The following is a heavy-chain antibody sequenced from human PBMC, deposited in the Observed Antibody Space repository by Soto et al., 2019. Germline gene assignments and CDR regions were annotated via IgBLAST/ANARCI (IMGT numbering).Heavy chain of an antibody. CDR1: GFTFSSYG. V-gene: IGHV3-30*18. D-gene: IGHD6-13*01. CDR3: AKDLYGYSGDY. Sequence: QVQLVESGGGVVQPGRSLRLSCAASGFTFSSYGMHWVRQAPGKGLEWVAVISYDGSNKYYADSVKGRFTISRDNSKNTLYLQMNGLRAEDTAVYYCAKDLYGYSGDYWGQGTLVTVSS. J-gene: IGHJ4*02. CDR2: ISYDGSNK.